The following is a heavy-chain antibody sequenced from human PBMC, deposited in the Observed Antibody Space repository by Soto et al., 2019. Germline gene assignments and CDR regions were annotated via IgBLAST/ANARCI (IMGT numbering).Heavy chain of an antibody. CDR2: ISAYKGDT. D-gene: IGHD3-10*01. CDR3: ARDLDGSGSYYTDY. CDR1: GYTFTNYG. V-gene: IGHV1-18*01. J-gene: IGHJ4*02. Sequence: QVQLVQSGAEVKKPGASVKVSCKASGYTFTNYGISWVRQAPGQGLEWMGWISAYKGDTNYAQNLRGRVTMTTDTSTNTAYMELRSLRDDDTAVYYCARDLDGSGSYYTDYWGPGTLVTV.